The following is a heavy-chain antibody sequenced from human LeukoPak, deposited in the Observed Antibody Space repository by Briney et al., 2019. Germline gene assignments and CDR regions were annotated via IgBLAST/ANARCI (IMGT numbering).Heavy chain of an antibody. CDR1: GYTFTSYG. D-gene: IGHD1-1*01. Sequence: ASVKVSCKASGYTFTSYGISWVRQATGQGLVWMSWISPNRGNTGYAQKFQGRVIMTRNNSISTAYLELSSLRTEDTAVYYCARGRHNNCWGQGTMVTVSS. CDR3: ARGRHNNC. CDR2: ISPNRGNT. J-gene: IGHJ3*01. V-gene: IGHV1-8*02.